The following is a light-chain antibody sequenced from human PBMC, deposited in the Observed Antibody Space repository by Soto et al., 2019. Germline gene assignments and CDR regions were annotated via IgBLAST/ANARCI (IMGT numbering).Light chain of an antibody. CDR2: RAS. CDR3: QQYGNSPQT. Sequence: IGMTQSPATLSVSPGERATLSCRASQTIYSNVAWYQQRPGQPPRLLIYRASSRATGIPNRFSGSGSGTDFTLTISRLEPEDFAVYYCQQYGNSPQTFGQGTKVDIK. CDR1: QTIYSN. V-gene: IGKV3-20*01. J-gene: IGKJ1*01.